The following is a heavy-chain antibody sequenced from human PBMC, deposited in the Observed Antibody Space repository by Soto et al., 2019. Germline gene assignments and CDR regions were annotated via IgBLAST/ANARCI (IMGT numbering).Heavy chain of an antibody. Sequence: QVQLQQWGAGLLKPSETLSLTCAVYGGFVTSGSYYWSWIRQPPGKGLEWIGEMSHSGGTHFNPYHKSRVIISVDTSKNQFTLKLSSVTAADTALYYCARVERGAATTVVDAFDIWGPGTMVTVSS. D-gene: IGHD1-1*01. CDR1: GGFVTSGSYY. CDR3: ARVERGAATTVVDAFDI. CDR2: MSHSGGT. V-gene: IGHV4-34*01. J-gene: IGHJ3*02.